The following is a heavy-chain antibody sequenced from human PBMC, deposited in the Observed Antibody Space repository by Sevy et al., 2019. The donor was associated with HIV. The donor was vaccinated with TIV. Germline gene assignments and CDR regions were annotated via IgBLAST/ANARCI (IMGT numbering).Heavy chain of an antibody. CDR3: VRDQKGQYSAYDGAGYYGMDV. D-gene: IGHD5-12*01. Sequence: GESLKISCAASGFSFNTFSMNWVRQRPEKGLEWVSSISSSSNYIFYAVSVKGRFTISRDNAKDSLYLQMNSLRAEDTAVYYCVRDQKGQYSAYDGAGYYGMDVWGPGTTVTVSS. CDR1: GFSFNTFS. CDR2: ISSSSNYI. J-gene: IGHJ6*02. V-gene: IGHV3-21*01.